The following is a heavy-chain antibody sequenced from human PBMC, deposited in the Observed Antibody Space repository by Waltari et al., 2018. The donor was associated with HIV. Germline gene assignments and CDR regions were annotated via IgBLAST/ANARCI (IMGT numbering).Heavy chain of an antibody. CDR1: GFTFSSYA. CDR2: IRGSGGST. J-gene: IGHJ4*02. Sequence: EVQLLESGGGLVQPGGSLRLSCVASGFTFSSYAMNWVRQAPGKGLGWVSAIRGSGGSTYYADSVKGRFTISRDNSKNTLYLQMNSLRAEDTAVFYCAKDPDPYYDFWSGYFPGYFDYWGQGTPVTVSS. CDR3: AKDPDPYYDFWSGYFPGYFDY. D-gene: IGHD3-3*01. V-gene: IGHV3-23*01.